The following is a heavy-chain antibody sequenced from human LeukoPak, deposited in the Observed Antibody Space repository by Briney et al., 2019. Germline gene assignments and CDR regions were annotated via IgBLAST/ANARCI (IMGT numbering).Heavy chain of an antibody. J-gene: IGHJ4*02. V-gene: IGHV3-11*01. D-gene: IGHD6-6*01. CDR3: ARVAEQPVRTAEDY. Sequence: GGSLRLSCAASGFTFSDYYMSWIRQAPGKGLEWVSYISSSGSTIYYADSVKGRFTISRDNAKNSLYLQMNSLRAEDTAVYYCARVAEQPVRTAEDYWGQGTLVTVSS. CDR1: GFTFSDYY. CDR2: ISSSGSTI.